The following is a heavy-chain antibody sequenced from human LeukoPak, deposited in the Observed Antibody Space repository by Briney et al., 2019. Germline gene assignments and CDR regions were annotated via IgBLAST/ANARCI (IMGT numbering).Heavy chain of an antibody. J-gene: IGHJ6*03. CDR3: AKDGCYSNCYRGEDYYYFYMDV. Sequence: AGGSLRLSCAASGFTFSSYAMSWVRQAPGKGLEWVSAISGGAGSTYYADSVKGRFTISRDNSKNTLYLQMNSLRAEDTAVYYCAKDGCYSNCYRGEDYYYFYMDVWGKGTTVTVSS. D-gene: IGHD6-25*01. CDR2: ISGGAGST. V-gene: IGHV3-23*01. CDR1: GFTFSSYA.